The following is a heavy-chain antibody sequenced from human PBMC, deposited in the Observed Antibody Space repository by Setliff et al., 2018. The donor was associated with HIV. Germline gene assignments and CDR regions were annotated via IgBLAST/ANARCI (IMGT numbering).Heavy chain of an antibody. CDR3: ARFSTSSGGTFDY. CDR1: DGSISSHY. Sequence: SETLSLTCSVSDGSISSHYWTWIRQPPGKRLEWIGYIDDSGSTNYKPSLKSRVTISVDTSKNQFSLKLSSVTAADTAVYYCARFSTSSGGTFDYWGQGTLVTVSS. V-gene: IGHV4-59*08. J-gene: IGHJ4*02. CDR2: IDDSGST. D-gene: IGHD6-6*01.